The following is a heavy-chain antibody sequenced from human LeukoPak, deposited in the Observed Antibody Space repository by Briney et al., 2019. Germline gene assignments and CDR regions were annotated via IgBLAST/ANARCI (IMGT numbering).Heavy chain of an antibody. CDR1: GFTFSSYG. CDR3: ARGSGSFFDS. CDR2: ISSSSSYI. V-gene: IGHV3-21*01. Sequence: GESLRLSCAAPGFTFSSYGMNLVRRAPGKRLEWVSSISSSSSYIYYADSVKGRFTISRDNAKNSLYLQMNSLRAEDTAVYYCARGSGSFFDSWGQGTLVTVSS. D-gene: IGHD6-25*01. J-gene: IGHJ4*02.